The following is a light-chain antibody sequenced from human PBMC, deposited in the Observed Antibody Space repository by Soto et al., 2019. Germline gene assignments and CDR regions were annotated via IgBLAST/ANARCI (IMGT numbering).Light chain of an antibody. CDR1: QSVSSY. CDR2: DAS. V-gene: IGKV3-11*01. CDR3: QQRSNWPYT. Sequence: EIVLTQSPATLSLSPGERATLSCRASQSVSSYLAWYQQKPGQAPRLLLYDASNRATGIPARFSGSGSGTDFNLTISSLEPEDFAVYYCQQRSNWPYTFGQGTKLEIK. J-gene: IGKJ2*01.